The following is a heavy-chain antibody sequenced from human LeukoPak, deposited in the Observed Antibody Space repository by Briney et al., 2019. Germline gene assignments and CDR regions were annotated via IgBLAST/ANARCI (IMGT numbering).Heavy chain of an antibody. CDR3: ATDDRILTGFDY. V-gene: IGHV4-59*01. D-gene: IGHD3-9*01. J-gene: IGHJ4*02. Sequence: SETLSLTCTVSGSSISSYYWSWIRQPPGKGLEWIGYIYYSGSTNYNPSLKSRVTISVDTSKNQFSLKLSSVTAADTAVYYCATDDRILTGFDYWGQGTLVTVSS. CDR2: IYYSGST. CDR1: GSSISSYY.